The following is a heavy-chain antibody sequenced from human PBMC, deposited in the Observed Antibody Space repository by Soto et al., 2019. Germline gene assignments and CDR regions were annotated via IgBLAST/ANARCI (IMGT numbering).Heavy chain of an antibody. V-gene: IGHV1-3*01. CDR2: FNPGNGDT. J-gene: IGHJ6*02. CDR3: ARDQGWFGARTHTYYYYGMDV. D-gene: IGHD3-10*01. CDR1: GYTFTSHV. Sequence: QVQLVQSGAEVRKPGASVKVSCKASGYTFTSHVIHWVRQAPGQRLQWMGRFNPGNGDTKYSQKFQGRVTITRDTSASTTYMELSSLTSEDTAVYYCARDQGWFGARTHTYYYYGMDVWGQGTTVTVSS.